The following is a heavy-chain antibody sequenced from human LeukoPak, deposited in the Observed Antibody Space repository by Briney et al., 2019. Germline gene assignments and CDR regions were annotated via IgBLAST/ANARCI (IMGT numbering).Heavy chain of an antibody. Sequence: GESLQISCQGSGYSFTSYWIGWVRQMPGKGLEWMGIIYPGDSDTRYSPSFQGQVTISADKSISTAYLQWSSLKASDTAMYYCARRIARLAVAGTNDWFDPWGQGTLVTVSS. CDR2: IYPGDSDT. V-gene: IGHV5-51*01. CDR3: ARRIARLAVAGTNDWFDP. J-gene: IGHJ5*02. D-gene: IGHD6-19*01. CDR1: GYSFTSYW.